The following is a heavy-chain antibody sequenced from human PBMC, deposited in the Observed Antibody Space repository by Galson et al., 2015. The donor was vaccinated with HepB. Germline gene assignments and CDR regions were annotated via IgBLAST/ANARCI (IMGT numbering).Heavy chain of an antibody. J-gene: IGHJ4*02. D-gene: IGHD2-2*01. CDR1: GFTFSSYS. Sequence: SLRLSCAASGFTFSSYSMNWVRQAPGKGLEWVSYISSSSSTIYYADSVKGRFTISRDNAKNSLYLQMNSLRDEDTAVYYCAGDRGYCSSTSCQWGDDFDYWGQGTLVTVSS. CDR2: ISSSSSTI. V-gene: IGHV3-48*02. CDR3: AGDRGYCSSTSCQWGDDFDY.